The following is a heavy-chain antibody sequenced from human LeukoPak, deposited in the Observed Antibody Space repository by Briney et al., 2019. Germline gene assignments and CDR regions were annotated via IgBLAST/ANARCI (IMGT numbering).Heavy chain of an antibody. V-gene: IGHV3-23*01. J-gene: IGHJ4*02. Sequence: GGSLRLSCAAAGFTFSSYAMSWVRQAPGKGLEWVAGISGSGDNTYYADSVKGRFTISRDNSKNTLYVQVNSLGTEDTAAYYCAKGSYYDSSGSFYFDYWGQGTLVTVSS. D-gene: IGHD3-22*01. CDR2: ISGSGDNT. CDR3: AKGSYYDSSGSFYFDY. CDR1: GFTFSSYA.